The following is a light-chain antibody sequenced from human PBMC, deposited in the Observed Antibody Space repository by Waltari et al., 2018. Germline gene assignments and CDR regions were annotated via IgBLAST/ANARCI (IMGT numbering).Light chain of an antibody. CDR3: QQYNNWPPGMYT. CDR1: QSVSSN. V-gene: IGKV3-15*01. J-gene: IGKJ2*01. CDR2: GAS. Sequence: EIVMTQSPATLSVSPGERATLSCRASQSVSSNLAWYQQKPGQAPRLLIYGASTRATGIPARFSGSGSGTEFTLTISSLQSEDFAVYYCQQYNNWPPGMYTFGQGTKPEIK.